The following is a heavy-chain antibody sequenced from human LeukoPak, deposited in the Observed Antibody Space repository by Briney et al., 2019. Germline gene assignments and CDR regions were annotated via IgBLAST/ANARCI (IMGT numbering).Heavy chain of an antibody. V-gene: IGHV4-4*07. Sequence: SETLSLTCTVSGGSISSYYWSWIRQPAGKGLEWIGRIYTSESTNYNPSLKSRVTISVDTSKNQFSLKLSSVTAADTAVYYCARCGQWLVRGFVDWGQGTLVTVSS. CDR3: ARCGQWLVRGFVD. J-gene: IGHJ4*02. CDR1: GGSISSYY. D-gene: IGHD6-19*01. CDR2: IYTSEST.